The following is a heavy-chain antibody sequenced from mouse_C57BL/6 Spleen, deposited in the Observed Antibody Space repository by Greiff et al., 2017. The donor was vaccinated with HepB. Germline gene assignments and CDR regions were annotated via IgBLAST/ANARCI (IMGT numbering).Heavy chain of an antibody. J-gene: IGHJ4*01. CDR2: IYPGNSDT. CDR1: GYTFTSYW. V-gene: IGHV1-5*01. Sequence: EVQRVESGTVLARPGASVKMSCKTSGYTFTSYWMHWVKQRPGQGLEWIGAIYPGNSDTSYNQKFKGKAKLTAVTSASTAYMELSSLTNEDSAVYYCTRPSSYYGNYAMDYWGQGTSVTVSS. CDR3: TRPSSYYGNYAMDY. D-gene: IGHD2-10*01.